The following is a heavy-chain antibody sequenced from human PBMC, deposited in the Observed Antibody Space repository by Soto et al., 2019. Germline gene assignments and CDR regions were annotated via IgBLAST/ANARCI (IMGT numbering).Heavy chain of an antibody. CDR3: SRYYGGYSDY. D-gene: IGHD3-10*01. CDR2: IYYSGST. Sequence: PSETLSLTCTVSGGSISSYYWSWIRQPPGKGLEWIGYIYYSGSTNYNPSLKSRVTISVDTSKNQFSLKLSSVTAADTAVYYCSRYYGGYSDYWGQGTLVIVSS. V-gene: IGHV4-59*08. CDR1: GGSISSYY. J-gene: IGHJ4*02.